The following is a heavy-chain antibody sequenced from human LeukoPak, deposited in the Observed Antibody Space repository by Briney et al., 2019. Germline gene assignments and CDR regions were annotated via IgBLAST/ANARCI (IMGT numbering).Heavy chain of an antibody. CDR2: LAYDGTNQ. D-gene: IGHD5-18*01. CDR3: ARDVDTAMVP. CDR1: GITFSDHY. Sequence: GGSLRLSCAASGITFSDHYMSWVRQAPGKGLEWVALLAYDGTNQYYADSVKGRFTISRDNSKYTLSLQMNSLRAEDTAVYYCARDVDTAMVPWGQGTLVTVSS. J-gene: IGHJ5*02. V-gene: IGHV3-30*03.